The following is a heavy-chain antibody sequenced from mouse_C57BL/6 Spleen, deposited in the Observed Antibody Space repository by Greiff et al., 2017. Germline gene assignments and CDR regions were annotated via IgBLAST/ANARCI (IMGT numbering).Heavy chain of an antibody. Sequence: VQLQQSGPELVKPGASVKISCKASGYAFSSSWMNWVKQRPGKGLEWIGRIYPGDGDTNYNGKFKGKATLTADKSSSTAYMQLSSLTSEDSAVYFCARGTAQATGYFDYWGQGTTLTVSS. J-gene: IGHJ2*01. D-gene: IGHD3-2*02. CDR3: ARGTAQATGYFDY. CDR1: GYAFSSSW. V-gene: IGHV1-82*01. CDR2: IYPGDGDT.